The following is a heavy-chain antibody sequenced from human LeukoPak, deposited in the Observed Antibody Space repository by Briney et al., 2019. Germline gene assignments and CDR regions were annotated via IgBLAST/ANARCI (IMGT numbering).Heavy chain of an antibody. CDR3: ARVRENTGLLDY. J-gene: IGHJ4*02. D-gene: IGHD2-8*02. CDR1: GGSISSGGYY. CDR2: IYHSGST. Sequence: SQTLSLTCTVSGGSISSGGYYWSWIRQPPGKGLEWIGYIYHSGSTYYNPSLKSRVTISVDRSKNQFSLKLSSVTAADTAVYYCARVRENTGLLDYWGQGTLVTVSS. V-gene: IGHV4-30-2*01.